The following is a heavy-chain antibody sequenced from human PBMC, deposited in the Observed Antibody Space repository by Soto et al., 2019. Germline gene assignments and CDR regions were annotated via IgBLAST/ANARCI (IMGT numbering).Heavy chain of an antibody. CDR2: IDYSGST. V-gene: IGHV4-59*01. J-gene: IGHJ4*02. D-gene: IGHD3-16*01. CDR3: ARDNYAPFDY. Sequence: PSETLSLTCTVSGGSISSYYWSWIRQPPGKGLEWIGYIDYSGSTNYNPSLKSRVTISVDTSKNQLSLKLSSVTAADTAVYYCARDNYAPFDYWGQGTLVTVSS. CDR1: GGSISSYY.